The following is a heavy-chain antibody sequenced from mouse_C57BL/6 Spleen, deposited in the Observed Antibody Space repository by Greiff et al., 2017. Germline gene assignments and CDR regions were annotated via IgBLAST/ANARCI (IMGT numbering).Heavy chain of an antibody. D-gene: IGHD4-1*01. V-gene: IGHV1-15*01. J-gene: IGHJ4*01. CDR2: IDPETGGT. Sequence: QVQLQQSGAELVRPGASVTLSCKASGYTFTDYEKHWVKQTPVHGLEWIGAIDPETGGTAYNQKFKGKAILTADKSSSTAYMELRSLTSEDSAVYYCTRSGTWAMDYWGQGTSVTVSS. CDR1: GYTFTDYE. CDR3: TRSGTWAMDY.